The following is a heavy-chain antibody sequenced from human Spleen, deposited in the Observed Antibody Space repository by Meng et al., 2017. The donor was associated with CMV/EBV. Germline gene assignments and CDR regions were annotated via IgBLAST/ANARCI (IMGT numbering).Heavy chain of an antibody. V-gene: IGHV4-39*07. Sequence: SISSSGHYWGWIRQPPGKGLEWIGSIYYTGSTHYNPSLKSRVTISVDTSKNQFSLKLSSMTAAATAVYYCARDPYRLDYYDSTNWFDPWGQGTLVTVSS. CDR1: SISSSGHY. D-gene: IGHD3-22*01. CDR3: ARDPYRLDYYDSTNWFDP. CDR2: IYYTGST. J-gene: IGHJ5*02.